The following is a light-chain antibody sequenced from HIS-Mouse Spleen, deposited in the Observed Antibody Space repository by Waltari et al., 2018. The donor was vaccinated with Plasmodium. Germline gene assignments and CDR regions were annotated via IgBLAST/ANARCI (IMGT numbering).Light chain of an antibody. Sequence: SYELTQPPSVSVSPGQTARITCSGDALPKKYAYWYQQKSGQAPVLVSHEDSKRPSGIPERVSGSSSGTMATLTISGAQVEDEADYYCYSTDSSGNHRVFGGGTKLTVL. CDR3: YSTDSSGNHRV. V-gene: IGLV3-10*01. CDR2: EDS. CDR1: ALPKKY. J-gene: IGLJ3*02.